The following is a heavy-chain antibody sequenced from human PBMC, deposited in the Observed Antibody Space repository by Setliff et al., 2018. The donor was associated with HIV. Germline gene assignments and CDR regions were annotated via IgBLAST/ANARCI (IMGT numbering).Heavy chain of an antibody. J-gene: IGHJ4*02. CDR3: ARVARGGHSSRWYYFDY. CDR1: GGSISSGSYY. Sequence: TLSLTCPVSGGSISSGSYYWSWIRQPAGKGLEWIGRIYTSGSTKYNPSLKSRVAISVDTSKNQFSLKVSSVTAADTAVYYCARVARGGHSSRWYYFDYWGQGTLVTVSS. CDR2: IYTSGST. V-gene: IGHV4-61*02. D-gene: IGHD6-13*01.